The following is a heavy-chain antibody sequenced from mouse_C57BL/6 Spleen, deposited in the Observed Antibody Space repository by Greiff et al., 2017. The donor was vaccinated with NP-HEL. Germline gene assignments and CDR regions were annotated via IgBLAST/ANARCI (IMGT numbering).Heavy chain of an antibody. CDR3: ARAFPYYYGSSYPFAY. Sequence: EVQLVESGPVLVKPGASVKMSCKASGYTFTDYYMNWVKQSHGKSLEWIGVINPYNGGTSYNQKFKGKATLTVDKSSSTAYMELNSLTSEDSAVYYCARAFPYYYGSSYPFAYWGQGTLVTVSA. J-gene: IGHJ3*01. V-gene: IGHV1-19*01. CDR2: INPYNGGT. CDR1: GYTFTDYY. D-gene: IGHD1-1*01.